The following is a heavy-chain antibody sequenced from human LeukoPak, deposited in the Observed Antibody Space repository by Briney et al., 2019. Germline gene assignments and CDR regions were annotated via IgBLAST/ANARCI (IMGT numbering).Heavy chain of an antibody. V-gene: IGHV4-38-2*01. CDR2: IYHSGST. D-gene: IGHD3-22*01. CDR3: ATLSLDSSGYHDY. J-gene: IGHJ4*02. Sequence: PSETLSLTCAVPGYSISSGYYWGWIRQPPGKGLEWIGSIYHSGSTYYNPSLKSRVTISVDTSKNQFSLKLSSVTAADTAVYYCATLSLDSSGYHDYWGQGTLVTVSS. CDR1: GYSISSGYY.